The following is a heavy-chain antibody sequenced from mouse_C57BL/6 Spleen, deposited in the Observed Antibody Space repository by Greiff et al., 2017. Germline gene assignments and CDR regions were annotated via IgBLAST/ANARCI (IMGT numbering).Heavy chain of an antibody. V-gene: IGHV1-7*01. CDR1: GYTFTSYW. J-gene: IGHJ1*03. CDR2: INPSSGYT. Sequence: QVHVKQSGAELAKPGASVKLSCKASGYTFTSYWMHWVKQRPGQGLEWIGYINPSSGYTKYNQKFKDKATLTADKSSSTAYMQLSSLTYEDSAVYYCARVYDGYFDVWGTGTTVTVSS. D-gene: IGHD2-3*01. CDR3: ARVYDGYFDV.